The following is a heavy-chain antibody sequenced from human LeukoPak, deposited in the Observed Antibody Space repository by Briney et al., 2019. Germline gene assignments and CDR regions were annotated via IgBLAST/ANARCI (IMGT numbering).Heavy chain of an antibody. D-gene: IGHD2-2*01. CDR3: ARALRPTEPAAALRD. CDR1: GFTFSSYW. V-gene: IGHV3-7*01. Sequence: PGGSLRLSCAASGFTFSSYWMSWVRQAPGKGLEWVAHIKQDGSEKYYVDSVKGRFTISRDNAKNSLYLQMNSLRAEDTAVYYCARALRPTEPAAALRDWGQGTLVTVSS. J-gene: IGHJ4*02. CDR2: IKQDGSEK.